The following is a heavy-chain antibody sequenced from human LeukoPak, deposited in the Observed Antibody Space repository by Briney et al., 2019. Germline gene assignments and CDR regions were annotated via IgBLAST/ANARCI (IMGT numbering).Heavy chain of an antibody. V-gene: IGHV3-33*01. J-gene: IGHJ4*02. D-gene: IGHD6-13*01. CDR2: IWYDGSNK. CDR1: GFTFSIYG. Sequence: HTGGSLRLSCASSGFTFSIYGMDSVRQAPGKGLEWVAVIWYDGSNKYYADSVTGPFTISRDNSKNTLYLQMNSLRAEDTAVYYWARDAAGFDYWGQGTLVTVSS. CDR3: ARDAAGFDY.